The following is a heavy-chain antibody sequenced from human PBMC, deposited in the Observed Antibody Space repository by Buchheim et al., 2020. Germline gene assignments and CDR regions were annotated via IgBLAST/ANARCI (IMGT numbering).Heavy chain of an antibody. CDR2: TKYSGST. CDR3: ARRGFGEATRVNWFDP. J-gene: IGHJ5*02. CDR1: GGSISSGGYH. Sequence: QVQLQESGPGLVKPSQTLSLTCSVSGGSISSGGYHWSWIRQYPGKGLEWIGYTKYSGSTYYNPSLKSRVTISLDTSKNQFSLKLSSVTAADTAVYYCARRGFGEATRVNWFDPWGQGTL. D-gene: IGHD3-10*01. V-gene: IGHV4-31*03.